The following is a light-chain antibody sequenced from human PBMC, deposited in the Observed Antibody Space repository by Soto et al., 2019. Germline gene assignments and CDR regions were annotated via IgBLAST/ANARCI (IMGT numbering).Light chain of an antibody. CDR2: GIS. CDR3: QQYNNWPRT. J-gene: IGKJ1*01. V-gene: IGKV3-20*01. CDR1: QSVSNSF. Sequence: ESVLTQSPDTLSLSPGDRATLSCRTSQSVSNSFFAWYQQKPGQAPRLLIYGISTRATGIPDRFSGSGSGTDFTLTISRLEPEDFVVYYCQQYNNWPRTFGQGTKVEIK.